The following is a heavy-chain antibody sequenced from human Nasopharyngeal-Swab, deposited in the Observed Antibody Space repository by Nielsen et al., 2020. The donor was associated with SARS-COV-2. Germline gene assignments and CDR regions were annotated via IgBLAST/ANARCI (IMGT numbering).Heavy chain of an antibody. Sequence: SETLSLTCAVYGGSFSGYYWSWIRQPPGKGLEWIGEINHSGSTNYNPSLKSRVTISVDTSKNQFSLKLSSVTAADTAVYYCARGHSNDSFDCWGQGTLVTVSS. D-gene: IGHD4-11*01. CDR1: GGSFSGYY. J-gene: IGHJ4*02. CDR2: INHSGST. V-gene: IGHV4-34*01. CDR3: ARGHSNDSFDC.